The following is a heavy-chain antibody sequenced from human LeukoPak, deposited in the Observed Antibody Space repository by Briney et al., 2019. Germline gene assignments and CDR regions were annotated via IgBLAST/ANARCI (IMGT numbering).Heavy chain of an antibody. CDR2: ISTYDGNT. D-gene: IGHD1-1*01. J-gene: IGHJ4*02. CDR1: GYTFTSYG. Sequence: ASVKVSCKTSGYTFTSYGISWVRQAPGQGLEWMGWISTYDGNTNYAEKFQGRVTMTTDSSTSTAFMELRSLTSDDTAVYWCPRESNWAYYFDYWGQGTLVTVSS. CDR3: PRESNWAYYFDY. V-gene: IGHV1-18*01.